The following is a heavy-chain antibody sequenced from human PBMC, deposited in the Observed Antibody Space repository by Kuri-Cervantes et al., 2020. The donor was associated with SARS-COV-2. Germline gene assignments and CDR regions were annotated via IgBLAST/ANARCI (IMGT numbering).Heavy chain of an antibody. D-gene: IGHD3-10*01. Sequence: ASVKVSCKASGYTFTGYYIHWVRQAPGQGLEWMGWINSNSGGTNYAQKFQGWVTMTRDTSINTAYMELSRLRSDDTAVYYCARARVRGLITAYYYYGMDVWGQGTTVTVSS. CDR3: ARARVRGLITAYYYYGMDV. CDR2: INSNSGGT. V-gene: IGHV1-2*04. CDR1: GYTFTGYY. J-gene: IGHJ6*02.